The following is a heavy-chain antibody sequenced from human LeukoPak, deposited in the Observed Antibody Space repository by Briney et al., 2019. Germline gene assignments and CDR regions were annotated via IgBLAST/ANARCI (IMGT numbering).Heavy chain of an antibody. CDR1: GYTLTELS. CDR2: FDPEDGET. Sequence: ASVKVSCKVSGYTLTELSMHWVRQAPGKGREWMGGFDPEDGETIYAQKFQGRVTMTEDTSTDTAYMELSSLRSEDTAVYYCATYGSGSYYPPAYYFDYWGQGTLVTVSS. D-gene: IGHD3-10*01. J-gene: IGHJ4*02. V-gene: IGHV1-24*01. CDR3: ATYGSGSYYPPAYYFDY.